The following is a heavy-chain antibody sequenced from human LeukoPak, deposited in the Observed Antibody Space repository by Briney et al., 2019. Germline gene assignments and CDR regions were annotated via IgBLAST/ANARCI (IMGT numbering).Heavy chain of an antibody. J-gene: IGHJ4*02. CDR3: ARQRAQNSDFDY. CDR2: IYSSGAT. D-gene: IGHD4-23*01. CDR1: DDSISMYY. V-gene: IGHV4-59*08. Sequence: SETLSLTCTVSDDSISMYYWSWIRQPPGKGPEWIAYIYSSGATSYNPSLRSRVSISLDTSNSQFSLKLSSVTAADTAVYYCARQRAQNSDFDYWGQGTLVTVSS.